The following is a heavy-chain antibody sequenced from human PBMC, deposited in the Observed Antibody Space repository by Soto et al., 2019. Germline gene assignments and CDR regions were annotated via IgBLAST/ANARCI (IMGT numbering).Heavy chain of an antibody. CDR1: GFTFNSYT. V-gene: IGHV3-21*01. Sequence: GGSLRLSCAASGFTFNSYTMAWVRQAPGKGLEWVSSISSSSSNIYYADSVQGRFTISRDNAKNSLYLQMNSLRAEDTAVYYCARDKRRQLLWFGELLSPGMDVWGQGTTVTVSS. D-gene: IGHD3-10*01. CDR2: ISSSSSNI. CDR3: ARDKRRQLLWFGELLSPGMDV. J-gene: IGHJ6*02.